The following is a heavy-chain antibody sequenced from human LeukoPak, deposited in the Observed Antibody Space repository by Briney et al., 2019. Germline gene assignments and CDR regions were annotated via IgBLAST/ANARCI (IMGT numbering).Heavy chain of an antibody. Sequence: PGGSLRLSCAASGFTFSSYAMSWVRQAPGKGLVWVSGINSDGTSPIYADSVKGRFTISRDNAKKTLYLQMNSLRAEDTAVYYCARHLSGVTGYSYGRGIDYWGQGTLVTVSS. CDR1: GFTFSSYA. CDR2: INSDGTSP. J-gene: IGHJ4*02. V-gene: IGHV3-74*01. D-gene: IGHD5-18*01. CDR3: ARHLSGVTGYSYGRGIDY.